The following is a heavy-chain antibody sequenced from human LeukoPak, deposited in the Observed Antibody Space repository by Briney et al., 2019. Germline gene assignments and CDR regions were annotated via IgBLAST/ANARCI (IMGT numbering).Heavy chain of an antibody. Sequence: GRSLRLSCAASGFTFSSYAMHWVRQAPGKGLEWVALTSYDESNRGYADSVKGRFTISRDNSRNTLYLQMNNLRVEDTAVYYCARDLPPLDYWGQGTLVTVSS. V-gene: IGHV3-30-3*01. CDR2: TSYDESNR. J-gene: IGHJ4*02. CDR3: ARDLPPLDY. CDR1: GFTFSSYA.